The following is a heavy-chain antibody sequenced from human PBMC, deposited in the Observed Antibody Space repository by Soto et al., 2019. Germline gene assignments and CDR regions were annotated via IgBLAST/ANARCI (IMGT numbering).Heavy chain of an antibody. CDR1: GYSFTSLD. CDR3: ARGVSAGVDY. D-gene: IGHD1-26*01. CDR2: MQPSTGRT. J-gene: IGHJ4*02. V-gene: IGHV1-8*01. Sequence: QVQLVQSGAEVREPGASVKVSCKASGYSFTSLDINWVRQTAGQGLEWMGWMQPSTGRTGYAQKFQGRVTMTRDTSITTAYMELTTPTSDATAFYYCARGVSAGVDYWGQGTLVTVSS.